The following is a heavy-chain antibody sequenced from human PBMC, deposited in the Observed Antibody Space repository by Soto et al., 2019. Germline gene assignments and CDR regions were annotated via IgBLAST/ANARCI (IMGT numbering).Heavy chain of an antibody. CDR3: ARGSHSPIVATSNWFDP. Sequence: SETLSLTCTVSGGSISSGGYYWSWIRQHPGKGLEWIGYIYYSGSTYYNPSLKSRVTISVDTSKNQFSLKLSSVTAADTAVYYCARGSHSPIVATSNWFDPWGQGTLVTVSS. V-gene: IGHV4-31*03. D-gene: IGHD5-12*01. CDR2: IYYSGST. CDR1: GGSISSGGYY. J-gene: IGHJ5*02.